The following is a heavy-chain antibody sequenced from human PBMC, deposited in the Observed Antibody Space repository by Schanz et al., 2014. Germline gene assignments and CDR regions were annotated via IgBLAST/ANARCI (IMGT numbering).Heavy chain of an antibody. Sequence: EVQLVESGGGLVKPGGSLRLSCAASGFTFSSYTMNWVRQAPGKGLEWVSSISSSYSYIYYADSVKGRFTISRDNAKNSLYLQMNSLRDEDTAVYYCARDYGPGRGYQLLPFDYWGQGTLVTVSS. CDR3: ARDYGPGRGYQLLPFDY. V-gene: IGHV3-21*01. D-gene: IGHD2-2*01. J-gene: IGHJ4*02. CDR1: GFTFSSYT. CDR2: ISSSYSYI.